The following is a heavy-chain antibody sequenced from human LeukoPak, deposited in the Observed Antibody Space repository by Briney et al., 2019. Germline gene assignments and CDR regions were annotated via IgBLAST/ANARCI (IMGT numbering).Heavy chain of an antibody. Sequence: GGSLRLSCKGSGYSFATYWIGWVRQMPGKGLEWMGIIYPGDSETRYSPSFQGHVTISADKSISTAYLQWSSLTASDTAMYYCARSRRYDYVWGPWGQGTMVTVSS. CDR3: ARSRRYDYVWGP. CDR1: GYSFATYW. J-gene: IGHJ3*01. V-gene: IGHV5-51*01. CDR2: IYPGDSET. D-gene: IGHD3-16*01.